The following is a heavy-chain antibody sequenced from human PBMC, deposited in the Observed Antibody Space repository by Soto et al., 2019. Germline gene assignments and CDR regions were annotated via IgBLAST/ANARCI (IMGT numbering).Heavy chain of an antibody. V-gene: IGHV3-33*01. D-gene: IGHD6-19*01. Sequence: QVQLVESGGGVVQPGRSLRLSCAASGFTFSSYGMHWVRQAPGKGLEWVAVIWYDGSNKYYADSVKGRFTISRDNSKNTLYLQMNSLRAEDTAVYYCAIGYSSGWYNLDYWGHGTLVTVSS. CDR1: GFTFSSYG. J-gene: IGHJ4*01. CDR3: AIGYSSGWYNLDY. CDR2: IWYDGSNK.